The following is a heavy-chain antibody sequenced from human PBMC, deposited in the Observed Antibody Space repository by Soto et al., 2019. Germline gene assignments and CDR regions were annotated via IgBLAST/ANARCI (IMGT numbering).Heavy chain of an antibody. J-gene: IGHJ6*02. CDR2: ISYDGSNK. D-gene: IGHD2-8*01. CDR1: GFTFSSYG. V-gene: IGHV3-30*03. CDR3: AMDGALGSQGFGMDV. Sequence: QVQLVESGGGVVQPGRSLRLSCAASGFTFSSYGMHWVRQAPGKGLEWVAVISYDGSNKYYADSVKGRFTISRDNSKNTLYLQMNSLRGEDTAVYYCAMDGALGSQGFGMDVWGQGTTVTVSS.